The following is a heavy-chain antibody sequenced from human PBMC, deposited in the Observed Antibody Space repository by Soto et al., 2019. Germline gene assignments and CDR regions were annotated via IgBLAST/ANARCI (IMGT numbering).Heavy chain of an antibody. J-gene: IGHJ6*03. CDR2: ISGSGST. CDR1: GFTVSSYA. D-gene: IGHD3-16*01. CDR3: AKALRFTFTTGYYMEV. V-gene: IGHV3-23*01. Sequence: EVQLLESGGGLVQPGGSLRLSCAASGFTVSSYAMSWVRQAPGKGLEWVSVISGSGSTYSADSVKGRFTISRDSSKNTVYLQMHGLRAEDTAVYYCAKALRFTFTTGYYMEVWGRGTTVTVSS.